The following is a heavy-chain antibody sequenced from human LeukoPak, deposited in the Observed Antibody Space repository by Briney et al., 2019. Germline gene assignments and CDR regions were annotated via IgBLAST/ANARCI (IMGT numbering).Heavy chain of an antibody. J-gene: IGHJ4*02. Sequence: GGSLRLSCAASGFTFSSYAMIWVRQAPGKGLEWVSTIIESGGSTYHADSVKGRFTISRDNFKNTLYLQMNSLRAEDTAVYYCAKDRKWELQTSRFDYWGQGTLVTVSS. CDR1: GFTFSSYA. CDR2: IIESGGST. D-gene: IGHD1-26*01. V-gene: IGHV3-23*01. CDR3: AKDRKWELQTSRFDY.